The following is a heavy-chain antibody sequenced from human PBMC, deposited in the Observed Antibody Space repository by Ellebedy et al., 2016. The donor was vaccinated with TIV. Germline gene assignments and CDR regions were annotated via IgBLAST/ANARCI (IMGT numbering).Heavy chain of an antibody. J-gene: IGHJ5*02. Sequence: AASVKVSCKASGYTFTSYGISWVRQAPGQGLEWMGWFSVYNGNTNYAQKLQGRVTMTPDTSTSTAYMELRSLRSDDTAVYYCSRVAGRYWFDPWGQGTLVTVSS. V-gene: IGHV1-18*01. CDR2: FSVYNGNT. D-gene: IGHD3-9*01. CDR1: GYTFTSYG. CDR3: SRVAGRYWFDP.